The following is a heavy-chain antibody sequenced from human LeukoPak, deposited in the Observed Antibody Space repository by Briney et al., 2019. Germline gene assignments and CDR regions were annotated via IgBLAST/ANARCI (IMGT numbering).Heavy chain of an antibody. Sequence: PGGSLRLSCAASGFTFSSYEMNWVRQALGKGLEWVSYIISSGRTIYYADSVKGRFTISRDNAKNSLYLQMNSLRAEDTAVYYCARDGGGDIVVAFAFDIWGQGTMVTVSS. CDR3: ARDGGGDIVVAFAFDI. V-gene: IGHV3-48*03. CDR2: IISSGRTI. D-gene: IGHD2-15*01. CDR1: GFTFSSYE. J-gene: IGHJ3*02.